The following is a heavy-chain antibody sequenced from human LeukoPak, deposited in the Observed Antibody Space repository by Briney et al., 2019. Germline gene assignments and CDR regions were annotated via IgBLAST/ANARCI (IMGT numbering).Heavy chain of an antibody. CDR1: GFTFSNFA. Sequence: GGSLRLSCGASGFTFSNFAMSWVRQAPGKGLEWVANIKPDGGEKYYVDSVKGRFTISRDNAKNSLYLQLNSLRAEDTAVYYCARGAPYCSPTSCIGLDYWGQGTLVAVSS. V-gene: IGHV3-7*01. J-gene: IGHJ4*02. CDR3: ARGAPYCSPTSCIGLDY. CDR2: IKPDGGEK. D-gene: IGHD2-2*01.